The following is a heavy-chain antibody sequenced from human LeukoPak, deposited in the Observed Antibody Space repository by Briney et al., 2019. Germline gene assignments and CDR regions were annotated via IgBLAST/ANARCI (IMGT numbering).Heavy chain of an antibody. J-gene: IGHJ6*02. V-gene: IGHV4-39*01. CDR3: ARRPGELGLWYCYYGMDV. D-gene: IGHD1-26*01. CDR1: GGSISSSSYY. CDR2: IYYSGST. Sequence: SETLSLTCTVSGGSISSSSYYWGWIRQPPGKGLEWIGSIYYSGSTYYNPSLKSRVTISVDTSKNQFSLKLSSVTAADTAVYYCARRPGELGLWYCYYGMDVWGQGTTVTVSS.